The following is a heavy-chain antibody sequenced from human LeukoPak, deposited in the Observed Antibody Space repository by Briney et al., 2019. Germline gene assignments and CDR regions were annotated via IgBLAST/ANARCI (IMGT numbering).Heavy chain of an antibody. Sequence: PEGSLRLSCAASGFSFSNYWMSWVRQAPEKGLEWVANIKHDGSVKQYVDSMKGRFTISRDNAKNSLFLQMNSLRGEDTAVYYCARDRDDGGFEYWGQGTLVTVSS. J-gene: IGHJ4*02. CDR2: IKHDGSVK. CDR1: GFSFSNYW. CDR3: ARDRDDGGFEY. V-gene: IGHV3-7*01. D-gene: IGHD4-23*01.